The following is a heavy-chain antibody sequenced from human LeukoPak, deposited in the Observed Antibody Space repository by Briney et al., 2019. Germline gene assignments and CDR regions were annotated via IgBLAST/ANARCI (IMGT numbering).Heavy chain of an antibody. D-gene: IGHD1-26*01. CDR1: GFTFSSYW. CDR2: IKQDGSEK. J-gene: IGHJ4*02. V-gene: IGHV3-7*04. CDR3: ARRRGYSGTYYFDY. Sequence: GSLRLSCAASGFTFSSYWMSWVRQAPGKGLEWVANIKQDGSEKYYVDSVKGRFTISRDSAKNSLILQTNSLRAEDTAVYYCARRRGYSGTYYFDYWGQGTLVTVSS.